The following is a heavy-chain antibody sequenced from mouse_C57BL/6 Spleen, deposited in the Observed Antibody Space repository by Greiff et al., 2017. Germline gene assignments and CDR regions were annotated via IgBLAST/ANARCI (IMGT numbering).Heavy chain of an antibody. CDR1: GYTFTSYW. J-gene: IGHJ4*01. CDR3: AREVFYAMDY. Sequence: QVHVKQPGAELVKPGASVKLSCKASGYTFTSYWMHWVKQRPGQGLEWIGMIHPNSGSTNYNEKFKSKATLTVDKSSSTAYMQLSSLTSEDSAVYYCAREVFYAMDYWGQGTSVTVSS. CDR2: IHPNSGST. V-gene: IGHV1-64*01.